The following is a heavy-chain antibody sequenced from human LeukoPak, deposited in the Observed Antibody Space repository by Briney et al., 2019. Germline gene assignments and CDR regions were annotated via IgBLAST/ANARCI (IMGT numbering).Heavy chain of an antibody. V-gene: IGHV4-39*07. D-gene: IGHD3-22*01. CDR3: ARDVHYDSSGYYYYYYGMDV. Sequence: SETLSLTCTVSGGSISSSSYYWGWIRQPPGKGLEWIGEINHSGSTNYNPSLKSRVTISVDTSKNQFSLKLSSVTAADTAVYYCARDVHYDSSGYYYYYYGMDVWGQGTTVTVSS. CDR1: GGSISSSSYY. CDR2: INHSGST. J-gene: IGHJ6*02.